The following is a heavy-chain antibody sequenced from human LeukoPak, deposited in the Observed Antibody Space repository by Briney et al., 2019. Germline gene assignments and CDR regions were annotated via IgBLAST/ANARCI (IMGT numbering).Heavy chain of an antibody. Sequence: GGSLRLSCAASGFTFTSYAVTWVRQAPGKGLEWVSGISGSAGSTYYADSVKGRFAISRDNSRNTVYVQMNSLRAEDTAVYYCAKLSLSFLSGYSGVEGYYMDVWGKGTTVTVSS. CDR3: AKLSLSFLSGYSGVEGYYMDV. J-gene: IGHJ6*03. D-gene: IGHD3-3*01. CDR1: GFTFTSYA. CDR2: ISGSAGST. V-gene: IGHV3-23*01.